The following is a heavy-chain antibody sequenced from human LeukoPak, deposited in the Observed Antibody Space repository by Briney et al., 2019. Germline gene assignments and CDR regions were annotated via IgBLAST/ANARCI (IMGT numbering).Heavy chain of an antibody. D-gene: IGHD1-26*01. CDR1: GGSISSYY. CDR2: IYYGGST. Sequence: SETLSLTCTVSGGSISSYYWSWIRQPPGKGLEWIGYIYYGGSTNYNPSLKSRVTISVDTSKNQFSLKLSSVTAADTAVYYCARARGSYLLHDYWGQGTLVTVSS. V-gene: IGHV4-59*01. J-gene: IGHJ4*02. CDR3: ARARGSYLLHDY.